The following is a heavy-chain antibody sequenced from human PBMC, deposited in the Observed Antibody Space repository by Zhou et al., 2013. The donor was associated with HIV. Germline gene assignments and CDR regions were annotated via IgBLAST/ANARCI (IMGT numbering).Heavy chain of an antibody. J-gene: IGHJ4*02. Sequence: GQGLEWMGWISAYNGNTNYAQKLQGRVTMTTDTSTSTAYMELRSLRSDDTAVYYCARVTVSSSSGDYFDYWGQGTLVTVSS. CDR3: ARVTVSSSSGDYFDY. V-gene: IGHV1-18*01. D-gene: IGHD6-6*01. CDR2: ISAYNGNT.